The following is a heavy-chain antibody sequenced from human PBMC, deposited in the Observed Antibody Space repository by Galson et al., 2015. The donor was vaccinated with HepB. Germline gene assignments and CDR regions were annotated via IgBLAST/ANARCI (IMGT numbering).Heavy chain of an antibody. Sequence: ETLSLTCAVYGGSFSGYYWSWIRQPPGKGLEWIGEINHSGSTNYNPSLKSRVTISVDTSKNQFSLKLSSVTAADTAVYYCARDQDPGMGASWGQGTLVTVSS. V-gene: IGHV4-34*01. J-gene: IGHJ4*02. CDR1: GGSFSGYY. CDR3: ARDQDPGMGAS. CDR2: INHSGST. D-gene: IGHD1-26*01.